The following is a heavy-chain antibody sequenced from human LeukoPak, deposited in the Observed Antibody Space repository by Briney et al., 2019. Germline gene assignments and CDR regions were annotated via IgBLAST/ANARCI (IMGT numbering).Heavy chain of an antibody. CDR3: ARSLGIAVAGIDY. Sequence: SETLSLTCTVSGGSISSYYWSWIRQPPGKGLEWIGYIYYSGSTNYNPSLKSRVTISVDTSKNQFSLKLSSVTAADTAVYYCARSLGIAVAGIDYWGQGTLVTVSS. CDR1: GGSISSYY. V-gene: IGHV4-59*01. CDR2: IYYSGST. J-gene: IGHJ4*02. D-gene: IGHD6-19*01.